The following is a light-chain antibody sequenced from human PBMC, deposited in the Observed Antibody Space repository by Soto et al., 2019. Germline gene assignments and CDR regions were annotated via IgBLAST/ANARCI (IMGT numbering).Light chain of an antibody. CDR3: QRYNSAPRT. CDR1: QGISDY. J-gene: IGKJ3*01. Sequence: DIQMTQSPSSLSASVGDRVSITCRASQGISDYLAWYQQKPGRVPKLLIYAASTLQSGVPSRFSGSGSVTDFTLTISSLQPEDIATYYCQRYNSAPRTFGPGTKVDI. CDR2: AAS. V-gene: IGKV1-27*01.